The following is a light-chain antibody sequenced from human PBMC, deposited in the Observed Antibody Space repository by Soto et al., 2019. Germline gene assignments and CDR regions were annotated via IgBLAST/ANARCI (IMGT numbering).Light chain of an antibody. CDR3: QHYGRTLT. CDR2: GAS. J-gene: IGKJ4*01. V-gene: IGKV3-20*01. CDR1: QSVSSNY. Sequence: IVLTQSPGTLSLSPGERVTLSCRASQSVSSNYLAWYQQKPGQAPRLLIFGASTRATGIPDRFSGSGSGTDFTLTISRLEPEDFAVYHCQHYGRTLTFGGGTKVDIK.